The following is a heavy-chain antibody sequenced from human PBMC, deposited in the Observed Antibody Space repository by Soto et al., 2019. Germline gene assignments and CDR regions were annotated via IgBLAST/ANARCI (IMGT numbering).Heavy chain of an antibody. J-gene: IGHJ4*02. D-gene: IGHD5-12*01. CDR2: IIPIFGTA. CDR1: GGTFSSYA. CDR3: AREGGQQFPYMVATFDY. V-gene: IGHV1-69*01. Sequence: QVQLVQSGAEVKKPGSSVKVSCKASGGTFSSYAISWVRQAPGQGLEWMGGIIPIFGTANYAQKFQGRVTITADESTSTAYMELSSLRSKDTAVYYCAREGGQQFPYMVATFDYWGQGTLVTVSS.